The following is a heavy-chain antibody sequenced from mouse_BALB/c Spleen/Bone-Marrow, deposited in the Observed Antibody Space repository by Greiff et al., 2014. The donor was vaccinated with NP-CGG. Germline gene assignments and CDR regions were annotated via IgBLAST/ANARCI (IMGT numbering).Heavy chain of an antibody. CDR3: AREGGTGFAS. CDR2: IWAGGST. D-gene: IGHD4-1*01. CDR1: GFSLTSYG. J-gene: IGHJ3*01. V-gene: IGHV2-9*02. Sequence: VMLVESGPGLVAPSQSLSITCTVSGFSLTSYGVHWVRQPPGKGLEWLGVIWAGGSTNYNSALMSRLSISKDNSKSQVFLQMNSLQTDDTTMYYCAREGGTGFASWGQGTLVTVSA.